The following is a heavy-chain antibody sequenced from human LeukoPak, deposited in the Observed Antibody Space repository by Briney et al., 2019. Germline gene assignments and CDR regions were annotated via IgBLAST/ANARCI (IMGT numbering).Heavy chain of an antibody. CDR2: IYVGGST. CDR1: DGSIGYYY. CDR3: ARWHMNSQDV. D-gene: IGHD4-23*01. V-gene: IGHV4-4*07. J-gene: IGHJ6*02. Sequence: SETLSLTCTVSDGSIGYYYWSWIRQPTGKGLEWIGRIYVGGSTNYSPSLKSRISMSLDKSKNQLSLKLISVSAADTAVYYCARWHMNSQDVWGRGTAVTVS.